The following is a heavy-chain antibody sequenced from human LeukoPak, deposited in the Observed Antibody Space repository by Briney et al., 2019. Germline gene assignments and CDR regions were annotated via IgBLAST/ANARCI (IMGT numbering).Heavy chain of an antibody. D-gene: IGHD3-16*02. J-gene: IGHJ4*02. V-gene: IGHV1-18*01. Sequence: ASVKVSCKAPGYTFTSYGISWVRQAPGQGLEWMGWISAYNGNTNYAQKLQGRVTMTTDTSTSTAYMELRSLRSDDTAVYYCAAQTYYDYVWGSYRYGNFDYWGQGTLVTVSS. CDR2: ISAYNGNT. CDR3: AAQTYYDYVWGSYRYGNFDY. CDR1: GYTFTSYG.